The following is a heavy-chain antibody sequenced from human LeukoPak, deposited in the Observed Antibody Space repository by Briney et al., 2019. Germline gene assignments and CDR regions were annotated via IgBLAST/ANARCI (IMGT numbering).Heavy chain of an antibody. Sequence: GRSLRLSCAASGFTFSSYAMHWVRQAPGKGLEWVSVISYDGSNKYYADSVKGRFTISRDNSKNTLYLQMNSLRAEDTAVYYCARAAGKAERVAFDIWGQGTMVTVSS. CDR1: GFTFSSYA. CDR2: ISYDGSNK. CDR3: ARAAGKAERVAFDI. J-gene: IGHJ3*02. D-gene: IGHD6-25*01. V-gene: IGHV3-30-3*01.